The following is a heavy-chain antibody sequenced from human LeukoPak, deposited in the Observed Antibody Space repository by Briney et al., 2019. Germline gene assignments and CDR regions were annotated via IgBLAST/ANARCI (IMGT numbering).Heavy chain of an antibody. D-gene: IGHD6-13*01. CDR2: IWYDGSNK. V-gene: IGHV3-33*01. Sequence: GGSLRLSCAASGFTFSGYGMHWVRQAPGKGLEWVAVIWYDGSNKYYADSVKGRFTISRDNSKNTLYLQMNSLRAEDTAVYYCARVMYSSSWEPIDYWGQGTLVTVSS. CDR3: ARVMYSSSWEPIDY. J-gene: IGHJ4*02. CDR1: GFTFSGYG.